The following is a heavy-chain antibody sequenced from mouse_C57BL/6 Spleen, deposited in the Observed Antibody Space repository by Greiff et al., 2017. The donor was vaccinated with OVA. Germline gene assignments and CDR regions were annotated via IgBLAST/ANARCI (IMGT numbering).Heavy chain of an antibody. J-gene: IGHJ2*01. CDR2: INPNYGTT. CDR1: GYSFTDYN. V-gene: IGHV1-39*01. Sequence: EVQLQQSGPELVKPGASVKISCKASGYSFTDYNMNWVKQSNGKSLEWIGVINPNYGTTSYNQKFKGKATLTVDQTTSTAYMQLNSLTSEDSAVYYSARRDYSNYYFDDWGQGTTLTVSS. D-gene: IGHD2-5*01. CDR3: ARRDYSNYYFDD.